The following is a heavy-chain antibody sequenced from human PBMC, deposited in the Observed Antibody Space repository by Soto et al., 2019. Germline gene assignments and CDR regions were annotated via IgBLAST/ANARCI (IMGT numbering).Heavy chain of an antibody. D-gene: IGHD3-10*01. CDR1: GFNFDAYA. CDR2: VTATAESA. Sequence: PGGSLRLSCTPLGFNFDAYAMSWVRQAPGKGLGWVSAVTATAESAYYTDAVRGRFIIPRDNSDHMLYLQMNRLRVEDTAIYFCARGRYYDSPQTLGGRGTQVTVS. V-gene: IGHV3-23*01. J-gene: IGHJ4*02. CDR3: ARGRYYDSPQTL.